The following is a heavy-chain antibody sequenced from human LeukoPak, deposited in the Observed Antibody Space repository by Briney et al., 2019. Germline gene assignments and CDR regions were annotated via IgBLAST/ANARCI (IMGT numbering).Heavy chain of an antibody. D-gene: IGHD1-26*01. Sequence: SETLSLTCTVSGYSISSGYYWGWIRQPPGKGLEWIGSIYHSGSTYYNPSLKSRVTISVDTSKNQFSLKLSSVTAADTAVYYWARDGGGELGYWGQGTLVTVSS. CDR1: GYSISSGYY. V-gene: IGHV4-38-2*02. CDR2: IYHSGST. CDR3: ARDGGGELGY. J-gene: IGHJ4*02.